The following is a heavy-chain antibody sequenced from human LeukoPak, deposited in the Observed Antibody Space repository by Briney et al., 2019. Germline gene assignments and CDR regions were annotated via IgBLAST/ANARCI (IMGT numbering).Heavy chain of an antibody. D-gene: IGHD3-3*01. Sequence: KPSETLSLTCTVSGGSINNNYYYWGWIRQPPGRGLEWIGTIYYSGTTYYNPSHKSRVTISVDTSKNHFSLNLSSVTAADTAVYYCARDGSPGIFGALAVWGQGTTVTVSS. CDR2: IYYSGTT. CDR1: GGSINNNYYY. V-gene: IGHV4-39*02. CDR3: ARDGSPGIFGALAV. J-gene: IGHJ6*02.